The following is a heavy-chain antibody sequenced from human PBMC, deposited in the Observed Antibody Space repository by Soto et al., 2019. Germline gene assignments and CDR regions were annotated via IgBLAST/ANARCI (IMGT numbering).Heavy chain of an antibody. CDR2: ISTWSSYS. V-gene: IGHV3-21*02. D-gene: IGHD4-17*01. Sequence: EVQLVESGGGLVKPGGSLRLSCTASGFTFSSYNMNWVRQAPGKGLAWVSYISTWSSYSFYADSVKGRFTISRDNSENTLYQQLDRLRDEDTAVYYCARASHDYGALDYWGQGALVTVSS. J-gene: IGHJ4*02. CDR3: ARASHDYGALDY. CDR1: GFTFSSYN.